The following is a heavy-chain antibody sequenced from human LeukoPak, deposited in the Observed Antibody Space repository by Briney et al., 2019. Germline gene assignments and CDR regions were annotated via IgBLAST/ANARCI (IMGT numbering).Heavy chain of an antibody. CDR1: VDSISGYY. V-gene: IGHV4-59*01. CDR3: ARGKYYFDY. Sequence: SETLSLTCTVSVDSISGYYWSWIRQPPGKELEWIGYMYYSGNTNYNPSLKRRLTTSLDTSKNQFSLKLSSVTAADTAVYYCARGKYYFDYWGQGTLVTVSS. CDR2: MYYSGNT. J-gene: IGHJ4*02.